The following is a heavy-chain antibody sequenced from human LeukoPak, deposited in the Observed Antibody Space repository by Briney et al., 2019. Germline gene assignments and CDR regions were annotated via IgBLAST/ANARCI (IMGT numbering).Heavy chain of an antibody. J-gene: IGHJ4*02. CDR3: ASFKPMLYYDSSGYFDY. V-gene: IGHV1-69*06. CDR2: IIPIFGTA. CDR1: GGTFNSYA. Sequence: ASVKVSCKASGGTFNSYAISWVRQAPGQGLEWMGGIIPIFGTANYAQKFQGRVTITADKSTSTAYMELSSLRSEDTAVYYCASFKPMLYYDSSGYFDYWGQGTLVTVSS. D-gene: IGHD3-22*01.